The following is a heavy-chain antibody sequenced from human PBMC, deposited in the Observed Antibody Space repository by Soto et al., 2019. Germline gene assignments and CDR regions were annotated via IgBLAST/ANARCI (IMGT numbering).Heavy chain of an antibody. CDR1: GFTFSSYG. J-gene: IGHJ6*02. Sequence: QVQLVESGGGVVQPGRSLRLSCAASGFTFSSYGMHWVRQAPGKGLEWVAVISYDGSNKYYADAVKGRFTISRDHSKNTLYLQMNSLRAEDTAVYYCAKDLQVSITMVRGVKLAIDVLGQGTTVTVSS. CDR2: ISYDGSNK. D-gene: IGHD3-10*01. V-gene: IGHV3-30*18. CDR3: AKDLQVSITMVRGVKLAIDV.